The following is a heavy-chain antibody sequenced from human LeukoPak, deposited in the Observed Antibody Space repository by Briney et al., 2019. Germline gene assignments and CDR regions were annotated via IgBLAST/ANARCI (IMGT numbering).Heavy chain of an antibody. Sequence: SQTLSPTCTVSGGSISSGSYYWSWIRQPAGKGLEWIGRINTSGSLNYNPSLKSRVTISVDTSKNQFSLKLSSVTAADTAVYYCARLMLPAAKGAFDIWGQGTMVTVSS. J-gene: IGHJ3*02. V-gene: IGHV4-61*02. CDR2: INTSGSL. CDR1: GGSISSGSYY. D-gene: IGHD2-2*01. CDR3: ARLMLPAAKGAFDI.